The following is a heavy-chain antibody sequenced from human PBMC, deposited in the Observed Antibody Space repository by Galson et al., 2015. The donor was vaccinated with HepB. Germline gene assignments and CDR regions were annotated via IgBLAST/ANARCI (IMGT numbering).Heavy chain of an antibody. CDR3: ATLEIAAAANFDY. Sequence: LRLSCAASGFTFSSYGMHWVRQAPGKGLEWVAVISYDGSNKYYADSVKGRFTISRDNSKNTLYLQMNSLRAEDTAVYYCATLEIAAAANFDYWGQGTLVTVSS. J-gene: IGHJ4*02. CDR2: ISYDGSNK. CDR1: GFTFSSYG. D-gene: IGHD6-13*01. V-gene: IGHV3-30*03.